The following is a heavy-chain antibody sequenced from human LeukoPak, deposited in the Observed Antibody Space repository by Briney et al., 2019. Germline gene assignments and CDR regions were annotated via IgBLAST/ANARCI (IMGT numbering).Heavy chain of an antibody. CDR1: GGSISSYY. D-gene: IGHD3-10*01. CDR2: IYTSGST. J-gene: IGHJ4*02. V-gene: IGHV4-4*07. Sequence: SETLSLTCTVSGGSISSYYWSWIRQPAGKGLEWIGRIYTSGSTNYNPSLKSRVTMPVDTSKNQFSLKLSSVTAADTAVYYCARDLPYGSGSYPDYWGQGTLVTVSS. CDR3: ARDLPYGSGSYPDY.